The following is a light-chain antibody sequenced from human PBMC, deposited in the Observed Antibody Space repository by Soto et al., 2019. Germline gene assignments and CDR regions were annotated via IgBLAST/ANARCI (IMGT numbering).Light chain of an antibody. Sequence: QSVLTQPASVSASPGQSITIPCTGTSSDVGSYNLVSWFQQHPGKVPKLLIYEGTKRPSGLSDRFSGSKSGTTASLTISGLQAEDEAHYYCYSYAGENLYVFGTVTKVAVL. V-gene: IGLV2-23*01. CDR2: EGT. J-gene: IGLJ1*01. CDR1: SSDVGSYNL. CDR3: YSYAGENLYV.